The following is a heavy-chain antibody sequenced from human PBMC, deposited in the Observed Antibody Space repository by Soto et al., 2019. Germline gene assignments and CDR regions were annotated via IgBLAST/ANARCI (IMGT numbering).Heavy chain of an antibody. J-gene: IGHJ4*02. V-gene: IGHV3-23*01. CDR1: GFPFGSYA. D-gene: IGHD3-3*01. Sequence: EVQLLESGGGLVKLGGPLSPSCTGSGFPFGSYALGWVRLAPGGGLEWVSMTSGAGGRTHYADSVKGRFTVSRDNSKSTMYLQMNSLRPEDTAVYYCAGDYYDFWSGYFDYWGQGTLVTVSS. CDR3: AGDYYDFWSGYFDY. CDR2: TSGAGGRT.